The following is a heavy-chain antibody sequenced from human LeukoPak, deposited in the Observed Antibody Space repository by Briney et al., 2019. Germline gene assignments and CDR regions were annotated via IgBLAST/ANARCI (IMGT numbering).Heavy chain of an antibody. Sequence: ASVKVSCKASGYTFTGYYMHWVRQAPGQGLEWLGGVYPSAGTSDPAQRVGARITVSNDTSTSTAYMALRSLKSEDTAIYFCVREYHGGYFDFWGQGTLVTVSS. J-gene: IGHJ4*02. CDR1: GYTFTGYY. V-gene: IGHV1-46*03. D-gene: IGHD3-16*01. CDR3: VREYHGGYFDF. CDR2: VYPSAGTS.